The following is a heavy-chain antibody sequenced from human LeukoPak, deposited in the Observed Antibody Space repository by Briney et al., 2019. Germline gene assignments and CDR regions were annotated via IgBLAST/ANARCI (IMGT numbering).Heavy chain of an antibody. CDR2: ISAYNGNT. J-gene: IGHJ4*02. D-gene: IGHD3-10*01. CDR1: GYTFTSYG. V-gene: IGHV1-18*01. Sequence: ASVKVSCKASGYTFTSYGISWVRQAPGQGLEWMGWISAYNGNTNYAQKLQGRVTMTTDTSTSTAYMELRSLRSDDTAVYYCARENRGITVVRGINDYWGQGTLVTVSS. CDR3: ARENRGITVVRGINDY.